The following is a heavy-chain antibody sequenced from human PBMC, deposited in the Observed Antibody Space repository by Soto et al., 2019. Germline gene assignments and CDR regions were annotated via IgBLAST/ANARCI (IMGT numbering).Heavy chain of an antibody. V-gene: IGHV3-23*01. Sequence: VQLLESGGGLVQPGGSLRLSCAASGFTFRNYAMAWVRLSSGKGLEWVSSISTSGGSTYFAGFVKGRFTLSRDNSKNTLYLQMNSLRAEDTAVYYCAKDFYYDSSGYLNAFDNWGQGTMVTVSS. CDR3: AKDFYYDSSGYLNAFDN. CDR2: ISTSGGST. D-gene: IGHD3-22*01. J-gene: IGHJ3*02. CDR1: GFTFRNYA.